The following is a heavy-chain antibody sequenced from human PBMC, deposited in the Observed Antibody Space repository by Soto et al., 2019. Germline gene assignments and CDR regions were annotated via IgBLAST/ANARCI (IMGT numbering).Heavy chain of an antibody. Sequence: GGSLRLSCAASGFTVSSNYMSWVRQAPGKGLEWVSVIYSGGSTYYADSVKGRFTISRDNSKNTLYLQMNSLRAEDTAVYYCARGLTNYDFWSGYYTQYYYYYMDVWGKGTTVTVSS. J-gene: IGHJ6*03. CDR2: IYSGGST. CDR1: GFTVSSNY. CDR3: ARGLTNYDFWSGYYTQYYYYYMDV. D-gene: IGHD3-3*01. V-gene: IGHV3-66*01.